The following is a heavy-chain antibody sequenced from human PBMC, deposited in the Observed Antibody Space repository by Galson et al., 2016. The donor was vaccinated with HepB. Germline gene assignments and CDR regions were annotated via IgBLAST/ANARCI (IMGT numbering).Heavy chain of an antibody. J-gene: IGHJ4*02. CDR3: VRGVSAAIGSLDY. CDR2: ISWNSINV. CDR1: GFAFDEDG. V-gene: IGHV3-9*01. D-gene: IGHD2-8*01. Sequence: SLRLSCAGSGFAFDEDGMHWVRQAAGKGLEWVAGISWNSINVAYAESVKGRFTISRDNAKNSLYLQMSSLRPEDTALYYCVRGVSAAIGSLDYWGQGTLVTVSS.